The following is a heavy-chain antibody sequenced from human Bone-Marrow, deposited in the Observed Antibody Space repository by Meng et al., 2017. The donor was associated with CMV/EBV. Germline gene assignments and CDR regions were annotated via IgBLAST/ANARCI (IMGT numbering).Heavy chain of an antibody. D-gene: IGHD6-13*01. Sequence: ASVKVSCKASGYTFTSHGISWVRQAPGQGLEWMGWISPYSGNTRYAQKLQGRVAMTTDTSTSTAYMELRSLRSDDTAVYYCARDSYTSSWYEYWGQGALVTVSS. J-gene: IGHJ4*02. CDR2: ISPYSGNT. V-gene: IGHV1-18*01. CDR3: ARDSYTSSWYEY. CDR1: GYTFTSHG.